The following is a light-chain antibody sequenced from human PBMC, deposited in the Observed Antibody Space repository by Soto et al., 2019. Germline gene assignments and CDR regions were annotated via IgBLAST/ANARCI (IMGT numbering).Light chain of an antibody. CDR2: YTS. CDR3: HQRQSWPRT. Sequence: EIVWTQSRATLSSSPGETATLSCRASQYVGTRLAWYQHKPGQAPRLLIYYTSNRATGIPARFSGSGSGTDFTLTINSLAPEDFAIYYCHQRQSWPRTFGQGTKVDIK. J-gene: IGKJ1*01. V-gene: IGKV3-11*01. CDR1: QYVGTR.